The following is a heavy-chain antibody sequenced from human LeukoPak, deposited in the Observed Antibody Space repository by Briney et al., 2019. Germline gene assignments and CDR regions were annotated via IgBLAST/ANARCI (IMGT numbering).Heavy chain of an antibody. CDR1: GGSINAYY. D-gene: IGHD5-18*01. Sequence: PSETMSLTCTVSGGSINAYYWSWIRQPPGKGLEWIAYVRDNGENNYNPSLKSRVAISVDTANNQISLRLNFVTAADTAIYYCARQPANTAAFDIWGLGTMVTVSS. J-gene: IGHJ3*02. V-gene: IGHV4-59*08. CDR2: VRDNGEN. CDR3: ARQPANTAAFDI.